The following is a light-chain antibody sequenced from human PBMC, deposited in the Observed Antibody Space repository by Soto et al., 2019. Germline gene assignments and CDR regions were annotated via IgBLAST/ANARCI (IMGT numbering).Light chain of an antibody. CDR2: DAS. CDR1: QTFSTY. CDR3: QQTYNAPLT. J-gene: IGKJ1*01. V-gene: IGKV1-39*01. Sequence: IQMTQSPSSLAASVGDRITITCRASQTFSTYVNWYRQKSGAAPELLLYDASTLQSGVPSRFSGGASGTDFTLTISSLQLEDFSTYYCQQTYNAPLTFGQGTKVEIK.